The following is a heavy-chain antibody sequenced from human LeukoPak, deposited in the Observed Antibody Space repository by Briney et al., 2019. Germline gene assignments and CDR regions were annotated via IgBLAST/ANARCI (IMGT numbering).Heavy chain of an antibody. CDR1: GFTFDDYA. CDR2: ISWNSGSI. D-gene: IGHD3-10*01. V-gene: IGHV3-9*03. J-gene: IGHJ4*02. CDR3: AKGSGSGSYPDY. Sequence: GGSLRLSCAASGFTFDDYAMHWVRHAPGKGLEWVSGISWNSGSICYADSVKGRLTISRDNAKNSLYLQTNSLRAEDMALYYCAKGSGSGSYPDYWGQGTLVTVSS.